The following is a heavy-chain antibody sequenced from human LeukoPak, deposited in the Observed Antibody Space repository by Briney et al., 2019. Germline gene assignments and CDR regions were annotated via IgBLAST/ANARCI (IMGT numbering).Heavy chain of an antibody. Sequence: SETLSLTCTVSGYSISSGFYWGWIRQPPGKGLEWIGNIYHSGSTYYNPSLKSRVTISVDTSKNQFSLKVSSVTAADTAVYYCARVWNYPHNYFDYWGQGTLVTVSS. J-gene: IGHJ4*02. V-gene: IGHV4-38-2*02. D-gene: IGHD1-7*01. CDR1: GYSISSGFY. CDR2: IYHSGST. CDR3: ARVWNYPHNYFDY.